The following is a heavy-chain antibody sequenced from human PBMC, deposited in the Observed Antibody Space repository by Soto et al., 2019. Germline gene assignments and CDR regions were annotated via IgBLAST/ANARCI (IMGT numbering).Heavy chain of an antibody. CDR1: GGSISSYY. V-gene: IGHV4-59*01. J-gene: IGHJ4*02. CDR2: IYYSGST. Sequence: QVQLQESGPGLVKPSETLSLTCTVSGGSISSYYWSWIRQPPGKGLEWIGYIYYSGSTNYNPSLKSRVTISVDTSKNQFSLKLSSVTAADTAVYYCAREDQYHTFFDYWGQGTLVTVSS. D-gene: IGHD2-2*01. CDR3: AREDQYHTFFDY.